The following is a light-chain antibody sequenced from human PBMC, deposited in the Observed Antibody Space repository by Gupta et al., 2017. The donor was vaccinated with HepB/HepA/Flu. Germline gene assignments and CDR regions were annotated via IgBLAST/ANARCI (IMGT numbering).Light chain of an antibody. V-gene: IGLV1-40*01. J-gene: IGLJ1*01. CDR3: QSYDSSLSALYV. Sequence: SVLTQPXXXSGAPGRRVTISCTGSSXNIGAGYDVHWYQQLPGTAPKLLIYGNSNRPSGVPDRFSGSKSGTSASLAITGLQAEDGADYYCQSYDSSLSALYVFGTGTKVTVL. CDR2: GNS. CDR1: SXNIGAGYD.